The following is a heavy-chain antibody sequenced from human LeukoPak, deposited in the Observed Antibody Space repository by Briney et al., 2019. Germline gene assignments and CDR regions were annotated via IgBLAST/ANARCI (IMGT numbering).Heavy chain of an antibody. CDR1: GYTFTSYG. Sequence: ASVKVSCKASGYTFTSYGISWVRQAPGQGLEWMGWISAYNGNTNYAQKLQGRVTMTRDTSISTAYMELSRLRSDDTAVYYCASITMVRGVVDYWGQGTLVTVSS. V-gene: IGHV1-18*01. D-gene: IGHD3-10*01. CDR2: ISAYNGNT. CDR3: ASITMVRGVVDY. J-gene: IGHJ4*02.